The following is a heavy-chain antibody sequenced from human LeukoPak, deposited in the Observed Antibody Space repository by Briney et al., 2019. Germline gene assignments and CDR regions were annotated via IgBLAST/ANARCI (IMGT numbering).Heavy chain of an antibody. Sequence: GGSLRLSCAASGFTFSSYWMGWVRQALGKGLEWVANIKQDGSEIYYVDSVKGRFTISRDNAKNSLYLQMNSLRAEDTAIYYCARVLGFGWFDPWGQGTLVTVSS. D-gene: IGHD3-16*01. CDR3: ARVLGFGWFDP. CDR2: IKQDGSEI. J-gene: IGHJ5*02. V-gene: IGHV3-7*01. CDR1: GFTFSSYW.